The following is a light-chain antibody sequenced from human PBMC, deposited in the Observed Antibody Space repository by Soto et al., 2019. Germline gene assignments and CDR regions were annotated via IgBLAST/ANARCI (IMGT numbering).Light chain of an antibody. CDR2: GAS. CDR3: QQRSNWSWT. CDR1: QRISRN. Sequence: EIVMTQSPATLSVSPGESATLSCRASQRISRNLAWYQQKPGQAPRLLIYGASSRATGIPDRFSGSGSGTDFTLTISSLEPEDFAVYYCQQRSNWSWTFGQGTKVDIK. V-gene: IGKV3-11*01. J-gene: IGKJ1*01.